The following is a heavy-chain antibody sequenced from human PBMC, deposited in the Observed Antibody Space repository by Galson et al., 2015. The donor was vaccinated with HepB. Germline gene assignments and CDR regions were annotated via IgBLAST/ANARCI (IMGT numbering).Heavy chain of an antibody. Sequence: SLRLSCAASGFTFSSYSMNWVRQAPGKGLEWVSYISSSSSTIYYADSVKGRFTISRDNAKNSLYLQMNSLRDEDTAVYYCARDPVAEYYYDSSGYPLFDYWGQGTVVTVSS. V-gene: IGHV3-48*02. CDR3: ARDPVAEYYYDSSGYPLFDY. J-gene: IGHJ4*02. CDR1: GFTFSSYS. D-gene: IGHD3-22*01. CDR2: ISSSSSTI.